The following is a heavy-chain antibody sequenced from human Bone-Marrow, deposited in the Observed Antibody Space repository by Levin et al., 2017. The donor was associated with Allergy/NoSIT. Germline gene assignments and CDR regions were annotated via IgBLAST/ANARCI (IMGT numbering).Heavy chain of an antibody. V-gene: IGHV3-49*04. D-gene: IGHD3-3*01. CDR2: IRSISYGGTT. CDR3: TRQKYSAFWSGYSY. CDR1: GFTFGDFP. Sequence: GGSLRLSCAASGFTFGDFPINWVRQSPGKGLEWVGFIRSISYGGTTEYAASVKGRFTISRDDSKSIAYLQMDSLKTEDTAIYYCTRQKYSAFWSGYSYWGQGILVTVS. J-gene: IGHJ4*02.